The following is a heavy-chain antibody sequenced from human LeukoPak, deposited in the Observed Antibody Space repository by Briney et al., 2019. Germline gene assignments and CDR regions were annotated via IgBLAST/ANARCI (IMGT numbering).Heavy chain of an antibody. CDR1: GFTFDDYA. CDR3: ARIGNDLPDAFDI. CDR2: ISWNSGSI. V-gene: IGHV3-9*01. J-gene: IGHJ3*02. D-gene: IGHD1-1*01. Sequence: GGSLRLSCATSGFTFDDYAMHWVRQGPGKGLEWVSGISWNSGSIGYADSVKGRFTISRDNAKNSLYLQMNSLRAEDTAVYYCARIGNDLPDAFDIWGQGTMVTVSS.